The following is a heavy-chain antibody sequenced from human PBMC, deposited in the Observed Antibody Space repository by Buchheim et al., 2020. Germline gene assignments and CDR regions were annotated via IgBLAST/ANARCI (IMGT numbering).Heavy chain of an antibody. CDR2: ISTSGENI. CDR1: GFTLSDYY. J-gene: IGHJ4*02. D-gene: IGHD3-22*01. V-gene: IGHV3-11*01. Sequence: QVRLVESGGGLVKPGGSLRLSCAASGFTLSDYYMSWIRQAPGKGLEWLSFISTSGENIYYADSVKGRFTISRDSAKNSLYLQMNSLRAEDTAVYFCVRDWYYDSDAYYVGPTDYWGQGTL. CDR3: VRDWYYDSDAYYVGPTDY.